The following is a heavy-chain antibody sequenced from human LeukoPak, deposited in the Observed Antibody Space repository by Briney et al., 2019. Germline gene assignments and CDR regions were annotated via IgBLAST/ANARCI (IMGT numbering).Heavy chain of an antibody. CDR3: ARLYGGKSNNYYCDY. CDR2: IHDSGST. J-gene: IGHJ4*02. V-gene: IGHV4-39*01. CDR1: GGSSSSSSYY. Sequence: PSETLSLTCSAAGGSSSSSSYYWGWIRQPPGKGLEWIGSIHDSGSTDYNPSLKSRVTISVDTSKNQCSLKLSSVTAADTAVYYCARLYGGKSNNYYCDYWGQGTLVTVSS. D-gene: IGHD4-23*01.